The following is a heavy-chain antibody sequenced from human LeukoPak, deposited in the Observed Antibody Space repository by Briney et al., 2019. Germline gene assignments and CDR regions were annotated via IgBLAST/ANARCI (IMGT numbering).Heavy chain of an antibody. J-gene: IGHJ4*02. D-gene: IGHD6-19*01. CDR3: ARVAVVAGPGYFDY. CDR1: GGSISSYY. Sequence: SETLSLTCTVSGGSISSYYWSWIRQPPGKGLEWIGYIYYSGSTNYNPSLKSRVTISVDTSKKQFSLKLSSVTAADTAVYHCARVAVVAGPGYFDYWGQGTLVTVSS. V-gene: IGHV4-59*08. CDR2: IYYSGST.